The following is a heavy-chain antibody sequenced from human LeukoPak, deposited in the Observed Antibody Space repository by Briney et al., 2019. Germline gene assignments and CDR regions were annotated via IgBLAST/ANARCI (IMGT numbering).Heavy chain of an antibody. Sequence: PGGSLRLSCAASGFTFTKFWMTWVRQAPGKGLEWVANIRQGGSEKYYVDSVKGRFTISRDNAENSMYLQMNSLRVEDTAVYYCRFGSGRFSFDFWGQGTLVTVSS. D-gene: IGHD3-10*01. V-gene: IGHV3-7*02. J-gene: IGHJ4*02. CDR3: RFGSGRFSFDF. CDR2: IRQGGSEK. CDR1: GFTFTKFW.